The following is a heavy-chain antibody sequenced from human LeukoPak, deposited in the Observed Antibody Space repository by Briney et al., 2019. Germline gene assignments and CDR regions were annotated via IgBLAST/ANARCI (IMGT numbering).Heavy chain of an antibody. V-gene: IGHV1-8*01. CDR2: MNPNSGNT. Sequence: HVASVKVSCKASGYTFTSYVINWVRQATGQGLEWMGWMNPNSGNTGYAQKFQGRVTMTRNTSISTAYMELSSLRSEDTAVYYCARGPGYSSSVTDYWGQGTLVTVSS. CDR3: ARGPGYSSSVTDY. J-gene: IGHJ4*02. D-gene: IGHD6-13*01. CDR1: GYTFTSYV.